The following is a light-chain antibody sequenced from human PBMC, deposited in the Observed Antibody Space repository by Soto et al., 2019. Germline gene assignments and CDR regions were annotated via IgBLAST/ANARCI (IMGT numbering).Light chain of an antibody. V-gene: IGKV3-15*01. Sequence: ETVMTQSPDTLSVAPGERATLSCRASQSVTNNLAWYQQKPGQAPRLLIYGASTRTIAIPARFSGSGSGTDFTLTISSLQSEDFAVYYCQQYNNWPRTFGQGTKVDI. CDR2: GAS. J-gene: IGKJ1*01. CDR1: QSVTNN. CDR3: QQYNNWPRT.